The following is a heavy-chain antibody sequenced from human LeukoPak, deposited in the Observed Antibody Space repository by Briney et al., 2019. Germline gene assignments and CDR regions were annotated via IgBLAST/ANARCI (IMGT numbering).Heavy chain of an antibody. D-gene: IGHD3-22*01. CDR2: IKEDGTEK. CDR1: GFTFSIYW. V-gene: IGHV3-7*04. Sequence: PGGPLRLSCAASGFTFSIYWMTWVRQAPGKGPEWVAIIKEDGTEKQYVDPVKGRFSISRDNAKNSLYLQMNSLRAEDTAVYYCARGVSGSFDYWGQGTLVTVSS. J-gene: IGHJ4*02. CDR3: ARGVSGSFDY.